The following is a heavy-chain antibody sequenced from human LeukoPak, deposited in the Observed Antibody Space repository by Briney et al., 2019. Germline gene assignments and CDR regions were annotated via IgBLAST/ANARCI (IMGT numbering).Heavy chain of an antibody. CDR2: ISWNSGSI. J-gene: IGHJ4*02. V-gene: IGHV3-9*01. D-gene: IGHD3-16*01. Sequence: GGSLRLSCAASGFTFDDYAMHWVRQAPGKGLEWVSGISWNSGSIGYADSVKGRFTISRDNAKNSLYLQMNSLRAEDTAVYYCAKDDLGADYWGQRTLVTVSS. CDR3: AKDDLGADY. CDR1: GFTFDDYA.